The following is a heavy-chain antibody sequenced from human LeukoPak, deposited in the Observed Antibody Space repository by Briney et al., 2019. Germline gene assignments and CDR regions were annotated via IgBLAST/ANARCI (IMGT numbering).Heavy chain of an antibody. CDR1: GGSFSDYF. Sequence: SETLSLTCAVYGGSFSDYFWSWLRQPPGKGLEWIGEINHRGNTKYNPSLKSRVTISRDTSKNQFSLKLSSVTAADTAVYYCARGRLTIFGVTNNWFDPWGQGTLVTVSS. V-gene: IGHV4-34*01. CDR3: ARGRLTIFGVTNNWFDP. CDR2: INHRGNT. J-gene: IGHJ5*02. D-gene: IGHD3-3*01.